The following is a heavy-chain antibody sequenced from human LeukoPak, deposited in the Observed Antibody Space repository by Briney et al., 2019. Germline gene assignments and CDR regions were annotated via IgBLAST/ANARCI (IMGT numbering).Heavy chain of an antibody. CDR2: INHSGST. V-gene: IGHV4-34*01. CDR1: GGSFSGYY. Sequence: SETLSLTCAVYGGSFSGYYWSWIRQPPGKGLEWIREINHSGSTNYNPSLKSRVTISVDTSKNQFSLKLSSVTAADTAVYYCARGNVPWDAFDIWGQGTMVTVSS. D-gene: IGHD1-1*01. J-gene: IGHJ3*02. CDR3: ARGNVPWDAFDI.